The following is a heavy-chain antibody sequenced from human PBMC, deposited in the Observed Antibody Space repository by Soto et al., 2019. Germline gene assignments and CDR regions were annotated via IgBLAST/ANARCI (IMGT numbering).Heavy chain of an antibody. CDR1: GFTFSDYV. CDR2: ISDGGERT. J-gene: IGHJ6*02. CDR3: ARDRSTDFGLDV. V-gene: IGHV3-23*01. Sequence: EVQLLESGGDLVQPGGSLRLSCVASGFTFSDYVMSWVRQVPVKGLEWVSSISDGGERTDYRDSVRGRFTISRDNARFTLHLQMNSLRVDDTAIYFCARDRSTDFGLDVWGQGTTVTVSS. D-gene: IGHD3-3*01.